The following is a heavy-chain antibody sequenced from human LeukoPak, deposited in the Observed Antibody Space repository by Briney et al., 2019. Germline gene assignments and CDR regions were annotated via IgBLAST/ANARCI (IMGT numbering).Heavy chain of an antibody. J-gene: IGHJ1*01. CDR1: GFTFRNYA. CDR2: ISGSGDT. V-gene: IGHV3-23*01. D-gene: IGHD2-15*01. CDR3: APAHQFSSQA. Sequence: GGSLRLSCAASGFTFRNYAMSWVRQAPGKGLEWVSHISGSGDTYYADSVKGRFTISSDNSKNTLYLQMNSLRAEDTAVYYRAPAHQFSSQAWGQGTLVTASS.